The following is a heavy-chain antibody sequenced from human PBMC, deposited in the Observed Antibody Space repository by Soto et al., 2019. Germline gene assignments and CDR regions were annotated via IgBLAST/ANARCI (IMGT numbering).Heavy chain of an antibody. CDR1: GFTFSSYS. J-gene: IGHJ5*02. D-gene: IGHD3-3*01. Sequence: GGSLRLSCAASGFTFSSYSMNWVRQAPGKGLEWVSYISSSSSTIYYADSVKGRFTISRDNAKNSLYLQMNSLRDEDTAVYYCARVFGFLSTYSPIFPFDPWGQGTLVTVSS. V-gene: IGHV3-48*02. CDR3: ARVFGFLSTYSPIFPFDP. CDR2: ISSSSSTI.